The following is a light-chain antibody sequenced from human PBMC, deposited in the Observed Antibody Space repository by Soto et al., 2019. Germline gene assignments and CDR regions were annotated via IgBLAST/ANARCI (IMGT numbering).Light chain of an antibody. Sequence: QSALTQPASVSGSPGQSITISCTGTSSDVGGYNYVSWHQQHPGKAPKLMIYDVSNRPSGVSNRFSGSKSGNTASLTISGLQAEDEADYYCSSYTGSSIVVFGGGTKVTVL. CDR2: DVS. CDR3: SSYTGSSIVV. J-gene: IGLJ2*01. V-gene: IGLV2-14*01. CDR1: SSDVGGYNY.